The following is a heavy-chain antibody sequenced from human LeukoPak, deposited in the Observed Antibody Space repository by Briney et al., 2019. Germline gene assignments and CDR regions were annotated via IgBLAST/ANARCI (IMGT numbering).Heavy chain of an antibody. CDR3: ARGRDAVVVPAADFDD. V-gene: IGHV6-1*01. Sequence: SQTLSLTCDISGDSVSRNNIAWNWIRQSPSRGLEWLGRTYNRSNWYNEYAESVKSRLTISPDTSKNQFSLHLNSVTPEDTAVYYCARGRDAVVVPAADFDDWGQGILVTVSS. D-gene: IGHD2-2*01. CDR2: TYNRSNWYN. CDR1: GDSVSRNNIA. J-gene: IGHJ4*02.